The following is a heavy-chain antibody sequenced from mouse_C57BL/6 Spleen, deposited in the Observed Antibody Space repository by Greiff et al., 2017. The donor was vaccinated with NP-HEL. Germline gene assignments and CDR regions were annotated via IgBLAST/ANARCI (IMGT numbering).Heavy chain of an antibody. CDR3: ARGGGMIRGYYYAMDY. J-gene: IGHJ4*01. D-gene: IGHD2-3*01. CDR2: INPNYGTT. Sequence: EVQRVESGPELVKPGASVKISCKASGYSFTDYNMNWVKQSNGKSLEWIGVINPNYGTTSYNQKFKGKATLTVDQSSSTAYMQLNSLTSEDSAVYYCARGGGMIRGYYYAMDYWGQGTSVTVSS. CDR1: GYSFTDYN. V-gene: IGHV1-39*01.